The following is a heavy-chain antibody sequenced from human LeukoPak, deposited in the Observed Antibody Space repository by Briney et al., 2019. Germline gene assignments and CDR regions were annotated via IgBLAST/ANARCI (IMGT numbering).Heavy chain of an antibody. J-gene: IGHJ4*02. V-gene: IGHV3-30*18. D-gene: IGHD5/OR15-5a*01. Sequence: QPGGSLRLSCAASGFTFSSYGMHWVRQAPGKGLEWVAVISNDGSNKYYVGSVKGRFTISRDNSKNMLSLQMNSLKPEDTAVYYCAKEFPAVSFFDYWGQGTLVTVSS. CDR2: ISNDGSNK. CDR3: AKEFPAVSFFDY. CDR1: GFTFSSYG.